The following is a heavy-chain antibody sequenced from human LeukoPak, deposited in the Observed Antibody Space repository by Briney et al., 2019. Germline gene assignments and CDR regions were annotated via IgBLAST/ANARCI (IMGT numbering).Heavy chain of an antibody. CDR2: IYTSGST. CDR3: ARDQGYSGYDSEDYYYYYGMDV. CDR1: GGSISSYY. V-gene: IGHV4-4*07. D-gene: IGHD5-12*01. J-gene: IGHJ6*02. Sequence: PSETLSLTCTVSGGSISSYYWSWIRQPAGKGLEWIGRIYTSGSTNYNPSLKSRVTMSVDTSKNQFSLKLSSVTAADTAVYYCARDQGYSGYDSEDYYYYYGMDVWGQGTTVTVSS.